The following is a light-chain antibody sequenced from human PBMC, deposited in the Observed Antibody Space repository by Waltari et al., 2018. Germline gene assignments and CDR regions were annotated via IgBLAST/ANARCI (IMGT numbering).Light chain of an antibody. J-gene: IGLJ3*02. V-gene: IGLV1-44*01. CDR3: GAWDDGVKEWV. Sequence: QSVLPQPPSASGTPVRRVTISCSGPIYHLGITTVTWYQQFPGSAPKLLIFSTTQRPSGVPDRFSASKSGTSASLAINGLQAADEADYYCGAWDDGVKEWVFGGGTKLTVL. CDR1: IYHLGITT. CDR2: STT.